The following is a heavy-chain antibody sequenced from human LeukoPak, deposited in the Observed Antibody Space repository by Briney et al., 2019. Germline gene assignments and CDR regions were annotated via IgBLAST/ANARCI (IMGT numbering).Heavy chain of an antibody. V-gene: IGHV3-23*01. J-gene: IGHJ4*02. D-gene: IGHD1-26*01. CDR3: ASRPASETYFAVFDY. Sequence: GGSLRLSYVASGLTFSSHAMTWVRQTPGKGLEWVSGITGSGGSTYYAESVKGRFTISRDNSKNTLYLQMNNLRAEDTALYYCASRPASETYFAVFDYWGQGTLVTVSS. CDR1: GLTFSSHA. CDR2: ITGSGGST.